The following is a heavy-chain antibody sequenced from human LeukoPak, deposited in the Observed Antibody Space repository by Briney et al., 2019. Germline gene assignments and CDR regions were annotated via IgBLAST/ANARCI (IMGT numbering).Heavy chain of an antibody. CDR1: GYSFSNYW. Sequence: GESLKISCQGSGYSFSNYWIGWVRQMPGKGLEWMGIIYPGDSDTRYSPSFQGQVTISADKSISTAYLQWSSLKASDTAMYYCARGPYYYGSGSYFGGYYFDYWGQGTLVTVSS. V-gene: IGHV5-51*01. D-gene: IGHD3-10*01. CDR3: ARGPYYYGSGSYFGGYYFDY. CDR2: IYPGDSDT. J-gene: IGHJ4*02.